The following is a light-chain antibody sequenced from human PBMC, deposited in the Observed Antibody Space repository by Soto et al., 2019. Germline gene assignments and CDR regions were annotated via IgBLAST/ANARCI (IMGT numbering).Light chain of an antibody. CDR3: QQYDTSPGT. V-gene: IGKV3-20*01. Sequence: EIVLTQSPGTLSLSPGERVTLSCRASQSVDSTYLAWYQQKPGQGPRLLIYGASTRATGIPDRFSGGGSGTDFTLTISRLEPEDFAVYYCQQYDTSPGTFGQGTKVEIK. CDR1: QSVDSTY. CDR2: GAS. J-gene: IGKJ1*01.